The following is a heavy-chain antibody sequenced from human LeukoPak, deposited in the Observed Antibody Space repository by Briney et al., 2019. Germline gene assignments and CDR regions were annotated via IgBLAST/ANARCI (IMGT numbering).Heavy chain of an antibody. D-gene: IGHD5-24*01. V-gene: IGHV3-7*01. Sequence: GGSLRLSCAASGFPFSTYSMNWVRQAPGKGLEWVANIKQDGSEKYYVDSVKGRFAISRDNAKNSLYLQMNSLRAEDTAVYYCARDAMGRDDLVDYWGQGTLVTVSS. CDR2: IKQDGSEK. CDR3: ARDAMGRDDLVDY. J-gene: IGHJ4*02. CDR1: GFPFSTYS.